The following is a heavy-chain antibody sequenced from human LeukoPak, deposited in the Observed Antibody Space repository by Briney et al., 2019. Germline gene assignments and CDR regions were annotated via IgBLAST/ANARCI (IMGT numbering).Heavy chain of an antibody. CDR3: ARSKGGCSTFCYAHFDY. J-gene: IGHJ4*02. D-gene: IGHD2-2*01. Sequence: SETLSLTCTVSGGSISSSSYYWGWIRQPPGKGLEWIGSIYYSGSTYYNPSLKSRVTISVDTSKNQFSLKLNSVTAADTAVYYCARSKGGCSTFCYAHFDYWGQGALVTVSS. CDR1: GGSISSSSYY. V-gene: IGHV4-39*07. CDR2: IYYSGST.